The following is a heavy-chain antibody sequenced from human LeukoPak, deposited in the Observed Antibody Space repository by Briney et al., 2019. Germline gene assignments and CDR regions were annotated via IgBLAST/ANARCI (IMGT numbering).Heavy chain of an antibody. V-gene: IGHV4-61*02. CDR3: ARVRPYYDSSGYTPYYFDY. D-gene: IGHD3-22*01. CDR1: GGSISSGSYY. J-gene: IGHJ4*02. Sequence: SQTLSLTCTVSGGSISSGSYYWSWIRQPAGKGLEWIGRIYTSGSTNYNPSLKSRVPISVDTSKNQFSLKLSSVTAADTAVYYCARVRPYYDSSGYTPYYFDYWGQGTLVTVSS. CDR2: IYTSGST.